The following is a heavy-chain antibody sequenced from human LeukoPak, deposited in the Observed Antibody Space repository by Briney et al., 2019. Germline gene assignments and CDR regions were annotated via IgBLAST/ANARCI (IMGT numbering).Heavy chain of an antibody. V-gene: IGHV3-30*18. CDR1: GFTFSSYG. CDR3: AKKACDSSGYYYCAFDI. J-gene: IGHJ3*02. D-gene: IGHD3-22*01. Sequence: GGSLRLSCAASGFTFSSYGMHWVRQAPGKGLEWVAVISYDGSNKYYADSVKGRFTISRDNSKNTLYLQMNSLRAEDTAVYYCAKKACDSSGYYYCAFDIWGQGTMVTVSS. CDR2: ISYDGSNK.